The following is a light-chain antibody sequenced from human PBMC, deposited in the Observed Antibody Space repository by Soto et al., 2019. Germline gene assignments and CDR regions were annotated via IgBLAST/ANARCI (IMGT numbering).Light chain of an antibody. CDR1: QSLSGW. J-gene: IGKJ1*01. V-gene: IGKV1-5*01. Sequence: DIQMTQSPSTLSASVGDRVTITCRAGQSLSGWLAWYQQKPGKAPKLLIYDASTLETGVPSRFSGSGSGTEFTLTISSLQPDDFATYYCQQYKSYSWTFGQGTKVEIK. CDR3: QQYKSYSWT. CDR2: DAS.